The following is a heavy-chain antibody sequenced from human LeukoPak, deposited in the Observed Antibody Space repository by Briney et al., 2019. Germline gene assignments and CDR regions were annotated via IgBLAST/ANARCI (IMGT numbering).Heavy chain of an antibody. CDR2: ISAYNGNT. J-gene: IGHJ4*02. CDR3: ARFSFGRYCSSTSCYTGDY. CDR1: GYTFTGYG. V-gene: IGHV1-18*01. Sequence: ASVKVSCKASGYTFTGYGISWVRQAPGQGLEWMGWISAYNGNTNYAQKLQGTVTMTTDTSTSTAYMELRSLRSDDTAVYYCARFSFGRYCSSTSCYTGDYWGQGTLVTVSS. D-gene: IGHD2-2*02.